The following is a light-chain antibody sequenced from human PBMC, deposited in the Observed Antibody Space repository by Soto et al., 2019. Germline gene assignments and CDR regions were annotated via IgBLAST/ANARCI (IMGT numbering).Light chain of an antibody. CDR2: DAF. CDR3: HQYETSPFT. CDR1: QTLESRS. J-gene: IGKJ3*01. Sequence: EAVLTQSPGTLSLSPGERATLSCRASQTLESRSLAWYQHRPGQAPRLLIYDAFRRATGTPDRFSGSGSGADFTLIISRLEPEDFGVFYCHQYETSPFTFGPGTKV. V-gene: IGKV3-20*01.